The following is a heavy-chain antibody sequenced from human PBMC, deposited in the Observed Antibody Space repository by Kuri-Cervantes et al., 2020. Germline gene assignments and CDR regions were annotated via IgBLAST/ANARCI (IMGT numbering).Heavy chain of an antibody. D-gene: IGHD1-1*01. V-gene: IGHV3-7*04. CDR1: GFTFSRYW. CDR3: ARSHNHYVDV. Sequence: GESLKISCAASGFTFSRYWMRWVRQAPGKGLERAASIKQDGNEKYYVDSVKGRFTISRDNAKNSLYLQMSSLRAEDTAVYYCARSHNHYVDVWGKGTTVTVSS. J-gene: IGHJ6*03. CDR2: IKQDGNEK.